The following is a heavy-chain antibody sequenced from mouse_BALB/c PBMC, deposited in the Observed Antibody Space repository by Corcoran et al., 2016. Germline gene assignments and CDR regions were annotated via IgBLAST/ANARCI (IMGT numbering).Heavy chain of an antibody. Sequence: EVQLQQSGPELVKPGASVKMSCKASGYTFTSYVMHWVKQKPGQGLEWIGYINPYNDGTKYNEKFKGKATLTSDKSSSTAYMELSSLTSEDSAVYYCARDGNAVREYFDYWGQGTTLTVSS. J-gene: IGHJ2*01. D-gene: IGHD2-1*01. V-gene: IGHV1S136*01. CDR2: INPYNDGT. CDR1: GYTFTSYV. CDR3: ARDGNAVREYFDY.